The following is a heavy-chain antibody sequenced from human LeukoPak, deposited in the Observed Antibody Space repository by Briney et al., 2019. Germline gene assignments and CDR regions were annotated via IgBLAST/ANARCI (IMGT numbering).Heavy chain of an antibody. D-gene: IGHD6-13*01. Sequence: GRSLRLSCAAFGFPFSSYGMHWVRPAPGKGLEWVDVIWYDGSNKYYADSVKGRFTISRDNSKNTLYLQMNSLRAEDTAVYYCARGIAAAGAYWGQGSLVTASS. V-gene: IGHV3-33*01. CDR1: GFPFSSYG. J-gene: IGHJ4*02. CDR3: ARGIAAAGAY. CDR2: IWYDGSNK.